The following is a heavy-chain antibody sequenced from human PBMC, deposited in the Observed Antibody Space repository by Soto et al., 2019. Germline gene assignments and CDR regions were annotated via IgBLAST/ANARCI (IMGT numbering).Heavy chain of an antibody. V-gene: IGHV1-69*13. CDR2: IIPIFGTA. D-gene: IGHD3-16*02. J-gene: IGHJ4*02. CDR3: ARDMGHYDYVWGSYRYFPLDY. CDR1: GGTFSSYA. Sequence: SVKVSCKASGGTFSSYAISWVRQAPGQGLEWMGGIIPIFGTANYAQKFRGRVTITADESTSTAYMELSSLRSEDTAVYYCARDMGHYDYVWGSYRYFPLDYWGQGTLVTVSS.